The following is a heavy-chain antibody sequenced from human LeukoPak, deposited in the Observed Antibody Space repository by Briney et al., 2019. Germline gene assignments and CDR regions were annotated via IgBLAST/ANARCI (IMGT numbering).Heavy chain of an antibody. CDR3: ARHGGYSYGVHY. D-gene: IGHD5-18*01. V-gene: IGHV1-8*03. CDR1: GYTFTSYD. J-gene: IGHJ4*02. CDR2: MNPNSGNT. Sequence: ASVKVSCKASGYTFTSYDINWVRQAAGQGLEWMGWMNPNSGNTVYAQKFQGRVTITRNTSRSTAYMEVSSLRSEDTAVYYCARHGGYSYGVHYWGQGTLVTVSS.